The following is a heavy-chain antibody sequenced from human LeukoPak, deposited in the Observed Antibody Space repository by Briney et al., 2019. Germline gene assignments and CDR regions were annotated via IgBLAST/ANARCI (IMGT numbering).Heavy chain of an antibody. CDR2: IFYSGST. Sequence: PSETLSLTCTVSGGSISSSSYYWGWIRQPPGKGLEWIATIFYSGSTYYNPALKSRVTISVDTSENEFSLKMTSVTAADTSVYYCARHAATRNYVGNFDSWGPGTLVTVSS. V-gene: IGHV4-39*01. D-gene: IGHD4-11*01. CDR1: GGSISSSSYY. J-gene: IGHJ4*02. CDR3: ARHAATRNYVGNFDS.